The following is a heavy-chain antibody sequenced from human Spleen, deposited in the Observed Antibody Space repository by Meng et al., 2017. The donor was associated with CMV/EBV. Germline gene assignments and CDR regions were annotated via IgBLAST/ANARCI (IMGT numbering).Heavy chain of an antibody. CDR1: AGSVNPYGYY. CDR2: IYYSGST. D-gene: IGHD3-16*01. CDR3: ARSEWGTGFDP. Sequence: TCTDSAGSVNPYGYYWSWIRQPPGKGLEWIGYIYYSGSTYYIPSLKSRLTISLDTSNNQFSLKLTSVTAADTAVYYCARSEWGTGFDPWGQGTLVTVSS. J-gene: IGHJ5*02. V-gene: IGHV4-31*03.